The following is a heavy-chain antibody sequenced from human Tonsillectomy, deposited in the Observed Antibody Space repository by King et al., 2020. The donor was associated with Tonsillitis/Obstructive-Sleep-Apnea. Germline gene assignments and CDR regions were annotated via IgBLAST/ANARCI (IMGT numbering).Heavy chain of an antibody. D-gene: IGHD1-26*01. J-gene: IGHJ4*02. CDR1: GGIFINYA. V-gene: IGHV1-69*01. CDR2: IIPIFHTA. Sequence: AQPVQSGAEVKKPGSSVKVSCKASGGIFINYAITWVRQAPGQGLEWMGGIIPIFHTANYAQKFQGRVTITADESTSTAYMELSSLRSEDTAVYYCARVRIVGPTDRMYYFDYWGQGTLVTVSS. CDR3: ARVRIVGPTDRMYYFDY.